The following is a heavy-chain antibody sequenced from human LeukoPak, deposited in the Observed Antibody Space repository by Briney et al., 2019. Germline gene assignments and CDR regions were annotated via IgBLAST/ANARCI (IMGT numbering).Heavy chain of an antibody. CDR2: IYYSGST. CDR3: ARDFYGYCSGGSCAHTFDI. J-gene: IGHJ3*02. V-gene: IGHV4-59*01. D-gene: IGHD2-15*01. CDR1: GGSISSYY. Sequence: SETLSLTCTVSGGSISSYYWSWIRQPPGKGLEWIGYIYYSGSTNYNPSLKSRVTISVDTSKNQFSLKLSSVTAADTAVYYCARDFYGYCSGGSCAHTFDIRGQGTMVTVSS.